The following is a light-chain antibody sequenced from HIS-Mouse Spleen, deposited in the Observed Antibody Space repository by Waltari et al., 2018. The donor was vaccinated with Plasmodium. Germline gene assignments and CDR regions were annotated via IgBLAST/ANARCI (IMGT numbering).Light chain of an antibody. V-gene: IGLV3-1*01. J-gene: IGLJ2*01. CDR3: QAWDSSVV. Sequence: SYELTQPPSVSVSPGQTASITCSGDTLGDKYACWYQQKPGQSPVLVIYQDSKRPSGIPERVSGSNSGNTATLTISGTQAMDEADYYCQAWDSSVVFGGGTKLTVL. CDR1: TLGDKY. CDR2: QDS.